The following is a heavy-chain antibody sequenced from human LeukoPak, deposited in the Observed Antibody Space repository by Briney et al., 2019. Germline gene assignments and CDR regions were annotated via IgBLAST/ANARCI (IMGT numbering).Heavy chain of an antibody. CDR2: ISAYNGNT. CDR3: ARDLKMGYSSGSYSWGTGSSNDY. J-gene: IGHJ4*02. Sequence: ASVKVSCKASGYTFTNYGISWVRQAPGQGLEGMGLISAYNGNTNYAQKFQGRITMTTDTSTSTAYMELRSLRSDDTAVYYCARDLKMGYSSGSYSWGTGSSNDYWGQGTLVTVSS. D-gene: IGHD6-19*01. CDR1: GYTFTNYG. V-gene: IGHV1-18*01.